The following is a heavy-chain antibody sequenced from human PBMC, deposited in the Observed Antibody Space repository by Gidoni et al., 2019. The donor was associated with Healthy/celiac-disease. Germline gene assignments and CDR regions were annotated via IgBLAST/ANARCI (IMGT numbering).Heavy chain of an antibody. J-gene: IGHJ4*02. CDR1: GGAISKSSYY. CDR2: IYYSGST. V-gene: IGHV4-39*07. D-gene: IGHD3-10*01. Sequence: QLQLQEPGPGLVKPSETLSLTCTSSGGAISKSSYYWGWIRQPPGTGLAWIGSIYYSGSTYYNPCLKSRVTISVDTSKNQFSLKLSSVTAADTAGYYGASGEGYYYGSGSPWRGIYWGQGTLVTVSS. CDR3: ASGEGYYYGSGSPWRGIY.